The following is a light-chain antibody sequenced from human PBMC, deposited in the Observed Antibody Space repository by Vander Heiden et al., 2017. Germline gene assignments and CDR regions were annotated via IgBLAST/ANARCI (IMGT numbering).Light chain of an antibody. V-gene: IGLV2-14*01. CDR1: SSDVGGYNY. CDR3: SSYTSSSTVA. Sequence: QSALTQPASVSGSPGPSITISCTGTSSDVGGYNYVSWYQQHPGKAPKLMIYEVSNRPSGVSNRFSGSKSGNTASLTISGLQAEDEADYYCSSYTSSSTVAFGTGTKVTVL. J-gene: IGLJ1*01. CDR2: EVS.